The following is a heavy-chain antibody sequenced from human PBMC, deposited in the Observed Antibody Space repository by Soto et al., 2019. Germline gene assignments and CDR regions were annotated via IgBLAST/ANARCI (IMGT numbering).Heavy chain of an antibody. CDR1: GGSIRGYY. V-gene: IGHV4-59*08. D-gene: IGHD4-17*01. Sequence: SETLSLTCTVSGGSIRGYYWSWIRQPPGKGLEWIGYNYYSGSTNHNPSLKSRVTISVDTSKNQFSLKLSSVTAADTAVYYWPRGQTTLTTNWYFDLGVRGTRVPVSP. CDR2: NYYSGST. J-gene: IGHJ2*01. CDR3: PRGQTTLTTNWYFDL.